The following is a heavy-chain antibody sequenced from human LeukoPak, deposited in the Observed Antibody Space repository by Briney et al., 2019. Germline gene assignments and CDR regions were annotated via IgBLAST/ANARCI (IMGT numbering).Heavy chain of an antibody. CDR2: IISSSSTI. CDR1: GFTFSSYS. D-gene: IGHD4-17*01. CDR3: AAYGDYHY. Sequence: GGSLRLSCAASGFTFSSYSMNWVRQAPGKGLERVSYIISSSSTISYADSVKGRFTISRDNAKNSLFLQMNSPRAEDTAVYYCAAYGDYHYWGQGTLVTVSS. J-gene: IGHJ4*02. V-gene: IGHV3-48*01.